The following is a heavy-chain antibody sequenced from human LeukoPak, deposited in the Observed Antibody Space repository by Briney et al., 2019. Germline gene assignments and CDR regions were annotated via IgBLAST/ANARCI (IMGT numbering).Heavy chain of an antibody. CDR3: ARDGRAYSYGLDY. D-gene: IGHD5-18*01. CDR1: GGSISSSSYY. CDR2: IYYSGST. J-gene: IGHJ4*02. Sequence: SETLSLTCTVSGGSISSSSYYWGWIRQPPGKGLEWIGSIYYSGSTNYNPSLKSRVTISVDTSKNQFSLKVSSVTAADTAVYYCARDGRAYSYGLDYWGQGTLVTVSS. V-gene: IGHV4-39*07.